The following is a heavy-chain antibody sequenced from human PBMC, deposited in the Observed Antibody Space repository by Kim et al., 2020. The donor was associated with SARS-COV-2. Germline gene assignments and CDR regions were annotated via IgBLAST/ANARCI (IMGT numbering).Heavy chain of an antibody. CDR2: IDTSTGTP. Sequence: ASVKVSCRGSGYSFTNHAINWVRQAPGQGLEWMGWIDTSTGTPTYAQGFTGRFVFTLDTSVTTAYLQITSLKTEDTALYFCARDHCTNTSCFDPWGQGTLVTVS. D-gene: IGHD2-8*01. V-gene: IGHV7-4-1*02. J-gene: IGHJ5*02. CDR1: GYSFTNHA. CDR3: ARDHCTNTSCFDP.